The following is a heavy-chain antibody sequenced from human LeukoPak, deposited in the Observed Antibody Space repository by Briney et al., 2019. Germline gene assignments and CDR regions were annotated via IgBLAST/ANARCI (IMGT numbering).Heavy chain of an antibody. V-gene: IGHV3-30-3*01. CDR1: GFAFSTYA. CDR3: AREAKYDFWSGPNDY. CDR2: ISYDGSVK. Sequence: PGGSLRLSCAASGFAFSTYAMHWVRQAPGKGLEWVAVISYDGSVKYYADSVKGRFTISRDNSKNTLYLQMNSLRAEDTAVYYCAREAKYDFWSGPNDYWGQGTLVTVSS. D-gene: IGHD3-3*01. J-gene: IGHJ4*02.